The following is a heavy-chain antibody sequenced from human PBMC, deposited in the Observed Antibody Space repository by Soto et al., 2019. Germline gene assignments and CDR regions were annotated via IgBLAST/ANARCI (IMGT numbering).Heavy chain of an antibody. J-gene: IGHJ4*02. CDR1: GFAFTDYA. CDR2: ISGIGGST. V-gene: IGHV3-23*01. D-gene: IGHD6-13*01. CDR3: ARGSAGYISSWYYFDY. Sequence: GTLRLSWAASGFAFTDYALSWVRKAPGKGLEWVATISGIGGSTYLADSVKGRLSISRDNSKNTVSLLMNSLRAEDTAVYFCARGSAGYISSWYYFDYWGRGTLVTVSS.